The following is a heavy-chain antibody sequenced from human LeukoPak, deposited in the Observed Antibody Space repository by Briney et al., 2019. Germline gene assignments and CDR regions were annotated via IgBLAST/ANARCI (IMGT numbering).Heavy chain of an antibody. D-gene: IGHD4-23*01. V-gene: IGHV4-61*02. J-gene: IGHJ4*02. CDR2: IYTSGSI. CDR1: GGSISSGSYY. Sequence: SQTLSLTCTVSGGSISSGSYYWSWIRQPAGKGLEWIVRIYTSGSINYNPSLKSRATISVDTSKNQFSLKLSSVTAADTAVYYCARDVGPTVALAWGQGTLVTVSS. CDR3: ARDVGPTVALA.